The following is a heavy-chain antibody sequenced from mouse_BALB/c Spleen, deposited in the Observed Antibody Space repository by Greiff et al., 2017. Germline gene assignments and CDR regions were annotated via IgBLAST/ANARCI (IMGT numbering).Heavy chain of an antibody. V-gene: IGHV5-6-5*01. CDR1: GFTFSSYA. CDR2: ISSGGST. D-gene: IGHD1-1*01. CDR3: ARQLRYGAMDY. J-gene: IGHJ4*01. Sequence: EVQLQQSGGGLVKPGGSLKLSCAASGFTFSSYAMSWVRQTPEKRLEWVASISSGGSTYYPDSVKGRFTISRDNARNILYLQMSSLRSEDTAMYYCARQLRYGAMDYWGQGTSVTVSS.